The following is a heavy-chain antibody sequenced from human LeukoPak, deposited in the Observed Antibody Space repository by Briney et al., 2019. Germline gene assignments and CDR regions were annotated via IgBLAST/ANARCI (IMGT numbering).Heavy chain of an antibody. CDR3: ARDQDSSGHDYGMDV. CDR1: GGTFSSYA. J-gene: IGHJ6*02. CDR2: IIPTFGTA. D-gene: IGHD6-19*01. Sequence: SVKVSCKASGGTFSSYAISWVRQAPGQGLEWMGGIIPTFGTANYAQKFQGRVTITADESTSTAYMELSSLRSEDTAVYYCARDQDSSGHDYGMDVWGQGTTVTVSS. V-gene: IGHV1-69*13.